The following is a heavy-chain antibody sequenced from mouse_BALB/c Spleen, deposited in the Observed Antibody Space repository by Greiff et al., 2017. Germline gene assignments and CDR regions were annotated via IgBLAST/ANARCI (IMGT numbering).Heavy chain of an antibody. V-gene: IGHV5-6-4*01. J-gene: IGHJ4*01. D-gene: IGHD2-3*01. CDR2: ISSGGSYT. Sequence: EVQRVESGGGLVKPGGSLKLSCAASGFTFSSYTMSWVRQTPEKRLEWVATISSGGSYTYYPDSVKGRFTISRDNAKNTLYLQMSSLKSEDTAMYYCTRDLNGWLQDYAMDYWGQGTSVTVSS. CDR3: TRDLNGWLQDYAMDY. CDR1: GFTFSSYT.